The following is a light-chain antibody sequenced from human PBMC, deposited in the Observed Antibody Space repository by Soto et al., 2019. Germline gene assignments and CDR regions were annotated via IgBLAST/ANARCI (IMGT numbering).Light chain of an antibody. V-gene: IGLV4-60*02. CDR3: ETWDSNTHTV. J-gene: IGLJ3*02. CDR1: SGHSSYI. CDR2: LEGSGSY. Sequence: QPVLTQSSSASASLGSSVKLTFTLSSGHSSYIIAWHQQQPGKAPRYLMKLEGSGSYNKGSGVPDRFSGSSSGADRYLTISTLQFEDEADYYCETWDSNTHTVFGGGTKLTVL.